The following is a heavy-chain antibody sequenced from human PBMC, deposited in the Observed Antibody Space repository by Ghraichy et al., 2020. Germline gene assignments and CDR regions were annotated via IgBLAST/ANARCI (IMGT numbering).Heavy chain of an antibody. CDR3: ARESKKVFLLENDAFDI. CDR2: ISAYNGNT. Sequence: ASVKVSCKASGYTFTSYGISWVRQAPGQGLEWMGWISAYNGNTNYAQKLQGRVTMTTDTSTSTAYIELRSLRSDDTAVYYCARESKKVFLLENDAFDIWGQGTMVTVSS. J-gene: IGHJ3*02. CDR1: GYTFTSYG. V-gene: IGHV1-18*01. D-gene: IGHD2-21*01.